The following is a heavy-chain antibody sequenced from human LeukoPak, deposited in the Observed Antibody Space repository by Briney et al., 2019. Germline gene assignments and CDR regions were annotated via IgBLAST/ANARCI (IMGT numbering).Heavy chain of an antibody. CDR2: IYSDGTT. J-gene: IGHJ4*02. V-gene: IGHV4-59*01. CDR3: ARDTRSYDTSGYYYFDY. Sequence: PSETLSLTCSVSGASTTSYYWNWIRQAPGKALEWIGYIYSDGTTSYSPSLRSRVTISIDTSRNQFSLKLSSVTAADAAVYYCARDTRSYDTSGYYYFDYWGQGALVTVSS. CDR1: GASTTSYY. D-gene: IGHD3-22*01.